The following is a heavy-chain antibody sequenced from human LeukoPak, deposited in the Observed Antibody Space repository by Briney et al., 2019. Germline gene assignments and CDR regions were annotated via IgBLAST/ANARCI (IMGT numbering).Heavy chain of an antibody. CDR1: GFTFSSYA. D-gene: IGHD3-10*01. Sequence: GRSLRLSCAASGFTFSSYAMSWVRQAPGKGLEWVSAISGSGGSTYYADSVKGRFTISRDNSKNTLYLQMNSLRAEDTAVYYCAKGNYYGSGSGLIDYWGQGTLVTVSS. CDR2: ISGSGGST. J-gene: IGHJ4*02. CDR3: AKGNYYGSGSGLIDY. V-gene: IGHV3-23*01.